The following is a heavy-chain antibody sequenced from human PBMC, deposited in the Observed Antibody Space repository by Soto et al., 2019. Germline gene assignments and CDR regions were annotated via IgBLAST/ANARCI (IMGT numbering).Heavy chain of an antibody. V-gene: IGHV4-59*02. CDR3: ARGANYYHYPGINV. Sequence: QVQLQESGPGLVKPSETLSLTCSVSGGSVNDYYWCWVRQRPGKGLEWIGFVYYIGSTNYYTSLKSLGTISVDTSMIQLFLNLSSVNAAVSAVYYCARGANYYHYPGINVCGQGTTVTASS. CDR2: VYYIGST. D-gene: IGHD3-16*01. CDR1: GGSVNDYY. J-gene: IGHJ6*02.